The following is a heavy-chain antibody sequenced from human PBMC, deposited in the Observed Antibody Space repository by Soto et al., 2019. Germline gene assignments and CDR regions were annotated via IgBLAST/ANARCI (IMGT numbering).Heavy chain of an antibody. CDR1: GFTFSSYA. V-gene: IGHV3-23*01. Sequence: GGSLRLSCAASGFTFSSYAMSWVRQAPGKGLEWVSAISGSGGSTYYADSVKGRFTISRDNSKNTLYLQMSSLRAEDTAVYYCVKDVYYDSSGYYYGPYYFDYWGQGTLVTVSS. D-gene: IGHD3-22*01. J-gene: IGHJ4*02. CDR3: VKDVYYDSSGYYYGPYYFDY. CDR2: ISGSGGST.